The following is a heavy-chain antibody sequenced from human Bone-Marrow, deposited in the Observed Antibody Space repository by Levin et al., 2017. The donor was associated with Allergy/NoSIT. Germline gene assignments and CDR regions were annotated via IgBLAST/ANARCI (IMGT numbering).Heavy chain of an antibody. CDR2: IYYSGST. Sequence: SETLSLTCTVSGDSIRSGGDYWHWIRQHPGKGLEWIGYIYYSGSTYHNPSLKSRATISIDTSKNQFSLRLTSVSAADTAVYYCARESELWHYMDVWGKGTTVTVSS. V-gene: IGHV4-31*03. D-gene: IGHD1-1*01. CDR1: GDSIRSGGDY. J-gene: IGHJ6*03. CDR3: ARESELWHYMDV.